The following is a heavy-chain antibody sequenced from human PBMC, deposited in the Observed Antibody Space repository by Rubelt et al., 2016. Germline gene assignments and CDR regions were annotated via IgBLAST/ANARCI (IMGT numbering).Heavy chain of an antibody. D-gene: IGHD5-24*01. V-gene: IGHV5-51*01. CDR3: VRGRDT. J-gene: IGHJ5*02. CDR1: GYNFATYW. Sequence: EVQLVQSGAEVKKPGESLKISCKGSGYNFATYWIGWVCQMPGKGLEWMGIIYPGDSDTKYSPSFQGQVTIPADKSISTAYLKWSSRKASDTAMYYCVRGRDTWGQGTLVTVSS. CDR2: IYPGDSDT.